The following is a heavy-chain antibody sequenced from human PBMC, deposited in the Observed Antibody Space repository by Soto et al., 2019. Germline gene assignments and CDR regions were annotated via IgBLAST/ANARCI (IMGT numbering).Heavy chain of an antibody. CDR3: ARGPTATTDF. CDR2: SFYSGST. V-gene: IGHV4-30-4*01. Sequence: PSETLSLTCTVSGGSISGNYYWSWSRQPPGKGLEWIGYSFYSGSTSYNPSLKSRIAISVDTSKNQFSLELSSVTVADTAVYYCARGPTATTDFWGQGTLVTVSS. CDR1: GGSISGNYY. D-gene: IGHD4-17*01. J-gene: IGHJ4*02.